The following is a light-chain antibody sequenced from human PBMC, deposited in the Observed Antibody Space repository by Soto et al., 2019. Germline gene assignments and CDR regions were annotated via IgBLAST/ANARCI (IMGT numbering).Light chain of an antibody. CDR1: QSISSW. CDR3: QQYNSYST. J-gene: IGKJ1*01. CDR2: KAS. V-gene: IGKV1-5*03. Sequence: IHMTQSPSTLSASVLDRVTITFRASQSISSWLAWYQQKPGKAPKLLIYKASSLESGVPSRFSGSGSGTEFTLTISSLQPDDFATYYCQQYNSYSTFGQGTKVDIK.